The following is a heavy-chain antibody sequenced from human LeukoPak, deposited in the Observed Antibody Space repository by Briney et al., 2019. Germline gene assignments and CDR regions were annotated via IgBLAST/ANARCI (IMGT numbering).Heavy chain of an antibody. CDR2: IYRGGST. J-gene: IGHJ4*02. Sequence: PGGSLRLSCAASEFSVGSNYMTWVRQAPGKGGEWVSLIYRGGSTYYADSAKGRFAISRDNTKNTLYLQKNTPRAQNTAVYYSARGTSGYHNTGGQGTPVTVSS. CDR3: ARGTSGYHNT. V-gene: IGHV3-66*01. CDR1: EFSVGSNY. D-gene: IGHD5-12*01.